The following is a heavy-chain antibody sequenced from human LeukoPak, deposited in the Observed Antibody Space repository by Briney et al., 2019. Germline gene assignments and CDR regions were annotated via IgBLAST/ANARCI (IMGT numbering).Heavy chain of an antibody. CDR3: ARADCRTASCFLDN. D-gene: IGHD2-2*01. V-gene: IGHV3-21*01. Sequence: GGSLRLSCAASGFTFSVSTMTWVRQAPGKGLEWVSSISPSGTDMYFAQPLKGRFTISRDNTWGTVSLQMSSLRVDDTAVYYCARADCRTASCFLDNWGQGTLVTVSS. J-gene: IGHJ4*02. CDR2: ISPSGTDM. CDR1: GFTFSVST.